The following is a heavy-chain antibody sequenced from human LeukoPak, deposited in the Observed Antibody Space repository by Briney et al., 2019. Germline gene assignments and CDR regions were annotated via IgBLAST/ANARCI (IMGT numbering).Heavy chain of an antibody. J-gene: IGHJ5*02. V-gene: IGHV3-21*01. CDR1: GFTFSSYS. CDR2: ISSSSRDT. CDR3: ARDRDEGYSYGYDWS. D-gene: IGHD5-18*01. Sequence: PGGSLRLSCAASGFTFSSYSMNWVRQAPGKGLEWVSSISSSSRDTYYADSVKGRFTISRDNAKNSLYLQMNSLKAEDTAVYYCARDRDEGYSYGYDWSWGQGTLVTVSS.